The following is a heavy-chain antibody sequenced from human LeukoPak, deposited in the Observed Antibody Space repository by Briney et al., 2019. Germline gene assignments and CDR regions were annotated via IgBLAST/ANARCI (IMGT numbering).Heavy chain of an antibody. CDR2: IYYSGST. J-gene: IGHJ6*03. CDR1: GGSISSYY. Sequence: SSETLSLTCTVSGGSISSYYWSWIRQPPGKGLEWIGYIYYSGSTNYNPSLKSRVTISVDTSKNQFSLKLSSVTAADTAVYYCARALKDSSGYFYYYYMDVWGKGTTVTVSS. V-gene: IGHV4-59*01. D-gene: IGHD3-22*01. CDR3: ARALKDSSGYFYYYYMDV.